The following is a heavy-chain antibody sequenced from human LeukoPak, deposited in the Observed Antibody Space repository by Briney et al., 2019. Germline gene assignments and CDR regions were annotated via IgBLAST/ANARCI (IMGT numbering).Heavy chain of an antibody. CDR1: GYTFTSYG. V-gene: IGHV1-18*01. CDR3: ATKPDTLYYFDY. D-gene: IGHD1-14*01. J-gene: IGHJ4*02. CDR2: ISAYNGNT. Sequence: ASVKVSCKASGYTFTSYGISWVRQAPGQGLEWMGWISAYNGNTNYAQKLQGGVTMTTDTSTSTAHMELRSLRSDDTAVYYCATKPDTLYYFDYWGQGTLVTVSS.